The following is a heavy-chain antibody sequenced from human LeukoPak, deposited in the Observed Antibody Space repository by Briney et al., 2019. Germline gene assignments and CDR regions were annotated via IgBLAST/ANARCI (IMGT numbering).Heavy chain of an antibody. CDR3: GRGSGNSWYFFDY. D-gene: IGHD4-11*01. Sequence: GESLKISCKTSGYSFTNYWIGWVRQMPGKGLEWMGIIYPGDSDIKYSPSFQGQVTISGDKSISTAYLQWSSLKASDTAMYYCGRGSGNSWYFFDYWGQGTLVTVSS. V-gene: IGHV5-51*01. CDR1: GYSFTNYW. CDR2: IYPGDSDI. J-gene: IGHJ4*02.